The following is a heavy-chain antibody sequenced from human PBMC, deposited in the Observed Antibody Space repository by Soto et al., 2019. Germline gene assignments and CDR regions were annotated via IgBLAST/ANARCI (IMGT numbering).Heavy chain of an antibody. CDR1: GASVTSSTYY. V-gene: IGHV4-39*01. CDR2: IYYSGST. Sequence: SETLSLTCTATGASVTSSTYYWGWIRQPPGKGLEWIGSIYYSGSTYYNPSLRSRVTITVDTSKNQVSLKLTSVTAADTAVYYCANDYGDYKSYYAMDVWGQGTTVTVSS. J-gene: IGHJ6*02. D-gene: IGHD4-17*01. CDR3: ANDYGDYKSYYAMDV.